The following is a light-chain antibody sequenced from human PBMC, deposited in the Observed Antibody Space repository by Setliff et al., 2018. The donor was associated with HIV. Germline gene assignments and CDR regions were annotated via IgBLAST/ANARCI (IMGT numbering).Light chain of an antibody. Sequence: QSALTQPASVSGSPGQSITVSCTGTSSDVGGYNCVSWFQQHPGKAPKLMIYDVTNRPSGVSNRFSGSKSGNTASLTISGLQAEDEADYYCSSYTSSGTPVFGTGTKVTGL. CDR1: SSDVGGYNC. CDR3: SSYTSSGTPV. J-gene: IGLJ1*01. CDR2: DVT. V-gene: IGLV2-14*03.